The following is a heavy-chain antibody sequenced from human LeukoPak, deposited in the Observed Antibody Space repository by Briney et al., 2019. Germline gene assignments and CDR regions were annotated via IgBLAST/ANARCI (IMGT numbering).Heavy chain of an antibody. CDR1: GFTFSSYA. J-gene: IGHJ4*02. CDR3: AKDIQAQQLVTNFDY. Sequence: PGGSLRLSCAASGFTFSSYAMSWVRLAPGKGLEWVSAISGSGGSTYCADSVKGRFTISRDNSKNTLYLQMNSLRAEDTAVYYCAKDIQAQQLVTNFDYWGQGTLVTVSS. V-gene: IGHV3-23*01. CDR2: ISGSGGST. D-gene: IGHD6-13*01.